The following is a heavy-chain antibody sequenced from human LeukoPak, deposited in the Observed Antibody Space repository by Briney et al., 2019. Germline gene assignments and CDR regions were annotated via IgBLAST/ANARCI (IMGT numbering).Heavy chain of an antibody. CDR3: ARLCSGGSCYEEDYFDY. CDR2: IYYSGST. V-gene: IGHV4-39*01. Sequence: SETLSLTCTVSGGSISSSSYYWGWIRQPPGKGLEWIGSIYYSGSTYCNPSLKSRVTISVDTSKNQFSLKLSSVTAADTAVYYCARLCSGGSCYEEDYFDYWGQGTLVTVSS. J-gene: IGHJ4*02. D-gene: IGHD2-15*01. CDR1: GGSISSSSYY.